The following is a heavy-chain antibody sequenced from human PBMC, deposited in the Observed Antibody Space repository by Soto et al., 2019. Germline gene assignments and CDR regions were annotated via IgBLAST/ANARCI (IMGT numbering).Heavy chain of an antibody. CDR2: ISYDGSNK. CDR1: GFTFSSYA. J-gene: IGHJ3*02. V-gene: IGHV3-30-3*01. CDR3: ASASKVGAIDAFDI. Sequence: LRLSCAASGFTFSSYAMHWVRQAPGKGPEWVAVISYDGSNKYYADSVKGRFTISRDNSKNTLYLQMNSLRAEDTAVYYCASASKVGAIDAFDIWGQGTMVTVSS. D-gene: IGHD1-26*01.